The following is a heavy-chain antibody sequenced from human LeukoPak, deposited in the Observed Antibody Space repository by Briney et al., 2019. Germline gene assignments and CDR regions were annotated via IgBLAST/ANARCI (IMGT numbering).Heavy chain of an antibody. D-gene: IGHD6-13*01. CDR1: GGSISSSSYY. V-gene: IGHV4-39*07. CDR2: IYYSGST. CDR3: ARAKYSSNWYFDY. J-gene: IGHJ4*02. Sequence: SETLSLTCTVSGGSISSSSYYWGWIRQPPGKGLEWIGSIYYSGSTYYNPSLKSRVTISVDTSKNQFSLKLSSVTAADTAIYYCARAKYSSNWYFDYWGQGTLVTVSS.